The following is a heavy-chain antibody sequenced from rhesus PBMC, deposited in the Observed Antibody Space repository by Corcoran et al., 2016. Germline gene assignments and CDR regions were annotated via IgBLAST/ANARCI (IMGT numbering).Heavy chain of an antibody. CDR1: GGSISSSNW. V-gene: IGHV4-65*01. CDR2: ISGSSGST. Sequence: QVQLQESGPGLVKPSETLSLTCAVSGGSISSSNWWCLIRQPPGQGLEWIGFISGSSGSTYYNPSPTSRFTISTDSSERQFSLMLSSVTAADTAVYYSARAALGWFRYDYWGQGVLVTVSS. CDR3: ARAALGWFRYDY. D-gene: IGHD3-3*01. J-gene: IGHJ4*01.